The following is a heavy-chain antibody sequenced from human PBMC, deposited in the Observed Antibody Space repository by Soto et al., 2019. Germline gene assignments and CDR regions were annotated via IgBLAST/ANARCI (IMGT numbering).Heavy chain of an antibody. CDR1: GGTFSSYA. CDR3: ARGLYYYDSSGYYYWYFDL. J-gene: IGHJ2*01. Sequence: QVQLVQSGAEVKKPGSSVKVSCKASGGTFSSYAISWVRQAPGQGLEWMGGIIPIFGTANYAQKFQGRVTITADDSTSTAYMELSSLRSEDTAVYYCARGLYYYDSSGYYYWYFDLWGRGTLVTVSS. CDR2: IIPIFGTA. V-gene: IGHV1-69*01. D-gene: IGHD3-22*01.